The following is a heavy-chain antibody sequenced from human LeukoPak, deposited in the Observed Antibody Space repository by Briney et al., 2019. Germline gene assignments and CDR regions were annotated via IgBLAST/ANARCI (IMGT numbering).Heavy chain of an antibody. Sequence: GASVKVSCKASGYTFTSYYMHWVRQAPGQGLEWMGIINPSGGSTSYAQKFRGRVTMTRDTSTSTVYMELSSLRSEDTAVYYCARDGADTVTTLGGDYYYYYGMDVWGQGTTVTVSS. D-gene: IGHD4-17*01. CDR2: INPSGGST. J-gene: IGHJ6*02. CDR3: ARDGADTVTTLGGDYYYYYGMDV. CDR1: GYTFTSYY. V-gene: IGHV1-46*01.